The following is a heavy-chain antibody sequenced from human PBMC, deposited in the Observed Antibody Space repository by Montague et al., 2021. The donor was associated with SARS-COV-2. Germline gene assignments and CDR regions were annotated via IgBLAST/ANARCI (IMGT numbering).Heavy chain of an antibody. CDR2: TYYRSKWYN. CDR1: GDSVSSNIAT. D-gene: IGHD2-2*01. V-gene: IGHV6-1*01. Sequence: CAISGDSVSSNIATWNWIRQSPSRGLGWLGRTYYRSKWYNDYEESVESRITIDPDKSKHQFSLHLNSVTPEDTAVYYCARIPVGSKYYFDFWGQGTLVTVSS. J-gene: IGHJ4*02. CDR3: ARIPVGSKYYFDF.